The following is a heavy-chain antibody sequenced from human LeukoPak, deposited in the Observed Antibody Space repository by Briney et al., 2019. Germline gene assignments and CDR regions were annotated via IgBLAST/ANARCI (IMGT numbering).Heavy chain of an antibody. CDR3: AKDRPNYYESNGHYYRLNGDY. CDR2: ISSSGDIT. J-gene: IGHJ4*02. CDR1: GFTFNNYA. D-gene: IGHD3-22*01. V-gene: IGHV3-23*01. Sequence: PGGSLRLSCAASGFTFNNYAMSWVRQAPGKGLEWVSAISSSGDITFYADSVKGRFTISRDNSRYTLYLQMNSLGAEDAAVYYCAKDRPNYYESNGHYYRLNGDYWGQGTLVTVSS.